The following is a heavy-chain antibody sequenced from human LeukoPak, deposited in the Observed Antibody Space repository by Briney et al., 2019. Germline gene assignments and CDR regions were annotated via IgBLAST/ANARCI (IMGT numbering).Heavy chain of an antibody. Sequence: SETLSLTCTVSGGSISFFYWSWMRQPPGKGLEWIGYIYYSGRPTYNPSLKSRVSISEDSSKNQFSLKLSSVTAADTAVYYCARGEATGYFDYWGQGTLVTVSS. D-gene: IGHD5-12*01. CDR1: GGSISFFY. CDR2: IYYSGRP. V-gene: IGHV4-59*12. J-gene: IGHJ4*02. CDR3: ARGEATGYFDY.